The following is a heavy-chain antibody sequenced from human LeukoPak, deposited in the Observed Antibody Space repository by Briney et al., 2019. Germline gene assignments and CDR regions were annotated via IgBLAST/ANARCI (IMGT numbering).Heavy chain of an antibody. J-gene: IGHJ5*02. CDR1: GYTFTERG. D-gene: IGHD6-19*01. CDR2: ISATSGNT. CDR3: GKGSSGWSRNP. Sequence: ASVRVSCKASGYTFTERGISWMRHVPGQGLEWMGWISATSGNTYYAQTFQDRVTMTTDASTSTAYMELRDLTADDTAVYYCGKGSSGWSRNPWGQGTLVTVSS. V-gene: IGHV1-18*01.